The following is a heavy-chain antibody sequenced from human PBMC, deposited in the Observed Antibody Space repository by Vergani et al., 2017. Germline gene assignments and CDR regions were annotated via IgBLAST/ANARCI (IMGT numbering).Heavy chain of an antibody. CDR1: GFTFSSYA. CDR3: AKRLGDYYYGMDV. Sequence: EVQLLESGGGLVQPGGSLRLSCAASGFTFSSYAMSWVRQAPGKGLEWVSAISGSGGSTYYADSVKGRFTISSDKSKNTLYLQMNSLGAEDTAVYYCAKRLGDYYYGMDVWGQGTTVTVSS. J-gene: IGHJ6*02. CDR2: ISGSGGST. V-gene: IGHV3-23*01.